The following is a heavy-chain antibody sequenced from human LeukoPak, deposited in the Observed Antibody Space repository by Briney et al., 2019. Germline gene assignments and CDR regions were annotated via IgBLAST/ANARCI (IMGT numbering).Heavy chain of an antibody. CDR1: GFTFSSYG. CDR3: ARGDYYDSSGYYFPDAFDI. D-gene: IGHD3-22*01. V-gene: IGHV3-33*07. J-gene: IGHJ3*02. CDR2: IWYDGSNK. Sequence: VGTLRLSCAASGFTFSSYGMYWGRQAPGKGLEWVAGIWYDGSNKYYVDSVQGRFTISRDNSKNTLYLQMSSLRAEDTAVYYCARGDYYDSSGYYFPDAFDIWGQGTMVTVSS.